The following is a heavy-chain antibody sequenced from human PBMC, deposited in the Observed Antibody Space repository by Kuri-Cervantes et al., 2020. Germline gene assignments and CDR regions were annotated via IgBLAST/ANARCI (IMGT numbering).Heavy chain of an antibody. D-gene: IGHD6-25*01. J-gene: IGHJ6*02. V-gene: IGHV1-2*02. CDR3: ARGGYSSGWNYYYYGMDV. CDR2: INPNSGGT. Sequence: ASVKVSCKASGYTFTGYYMIWVRQAPGQGLEWMGWINPNSGGTKFAQKFQGRVTMTRDTSISTAYMELSRLTSDDTAVYYCARGGYSSGWNYYYYGMDVWGQGTTVTVSS. CDR1: GYTFTGYY.